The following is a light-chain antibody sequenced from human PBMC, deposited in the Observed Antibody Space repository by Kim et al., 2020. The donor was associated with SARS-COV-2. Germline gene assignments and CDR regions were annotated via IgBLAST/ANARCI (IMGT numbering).Light chain of an antibody. CDR1: SLRSYY. J-gene: IGLJ2*01. Sequence: SSELTQDPAVSVALGQTVRITCQGDSLRSYYATWYQQKPGQAPIVVIYGKNNRPSGLPDRFSGSSSGNTASLTIPGTQAGDEADYYCNFQASNDNVVFGG. CDR3: NFQASNDNVV. V-gene: IGLV3-19*01. CDR2: GKN.